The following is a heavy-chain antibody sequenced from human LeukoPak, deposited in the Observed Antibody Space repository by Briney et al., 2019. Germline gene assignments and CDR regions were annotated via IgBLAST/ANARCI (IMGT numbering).Heavy chain of an antibody. CDR3: ARANPRYCSSTSCAKARYSSSSPSDY. Sequence: EASVKVSCKASGYTFTGYYMHWVRQAPGQGLEWMGWINPNSGGTNYAQKFQGRVTMTRDTSISTAYMDLSRLRSDDTAVYYCARANPRYCSSTSCAKARYSSSSPSDYWGQGTLVTVSS. CDR1: GYTFTGYY. CDR2: INPNSGGT. V-gene: IGHV1-2*02. D-gene: IGHD2-2*01. J-gene: IGHJ4*01.